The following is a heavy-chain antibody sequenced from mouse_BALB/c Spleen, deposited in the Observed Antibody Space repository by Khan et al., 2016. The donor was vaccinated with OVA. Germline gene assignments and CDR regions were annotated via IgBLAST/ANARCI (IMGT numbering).Heavy chain of an antibody. D-gene: IGHD1-1*02. CDR2: INPSTGYT. J-gene: IGHJ2*01. Sequence: QVQLKQSGAELAKPGASVKMSCKASGYTFTNYWILWVKQRPGQGLEWIGYINPSTGYTEYNQNFKDQATLTADKSSSTAYMQLSSLTSEDSAVYYCARRGLRWDFDYWGQGTTLTVSS. CDR3: ARRGLRWDFDY. V-gene: IGHV1-7*01. CDR1: GYTFTNYW.